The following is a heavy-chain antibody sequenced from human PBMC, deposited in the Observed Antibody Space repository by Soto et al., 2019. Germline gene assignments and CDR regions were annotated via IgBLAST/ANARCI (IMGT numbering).Heavy chain of an antibody. D-gene: IGHD3-22*01. Sequence: QVQLEQSGAEVEKPGSSVKVSCKPSGGTFKSYVLNWVRQAPGQGLEWMGGIIPFLGSADYAQKFQGRVTITADTSANTVYLELSSLRSEDTAVYYCASTKYDSSAYYYWYLGLWGRGTLVTVSS. CDR1: GGTFKSYV. J-gene: IGHJ2*01. CDR2: IIPFLGSA. V-gene: IGHV1-69*06. CDR3: ASTKYDSSAYYYWYLGL.